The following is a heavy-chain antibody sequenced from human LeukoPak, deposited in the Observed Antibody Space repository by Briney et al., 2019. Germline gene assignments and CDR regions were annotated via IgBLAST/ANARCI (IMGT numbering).Heavy chain of an antibody. D-gene: IGHD3-9*01. CDR2: IKEDGSKK. J-gene: IGHJ4*02. CDR1: GFTFSNFW. CDR3: ARTLPDDWSVGFRDY. V-gene: IGHV3-7*01. Sequence: GGSLRLSCTASGFTFSNFWINWVRQAPGEGLEWVANIKEDGSKKNYVDSVKGRFTISRDNAKNSLYLQMNSLRAEDMAVYYCARTLPDDWSVGFRDYWGQGTLVTVSS.